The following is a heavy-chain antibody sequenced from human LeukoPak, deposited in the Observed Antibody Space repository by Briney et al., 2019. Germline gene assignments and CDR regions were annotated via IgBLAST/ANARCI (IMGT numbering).Heavy chain of an antibody. J-gene: IGHJ4*02. CDR3: AKTRDTVLNEY. CDR1: GYIFINYG. Sequence: ASVKVSCKASGYIFINYGISWVRQALGQGLEWMGWISPYNGHTNYAPNLQDRLTMTTDTSTSTAYMELRSLRSDDTAVYYCAKTRDTVLNEYWGQGTLVTVSS. CDR2: ISPYNGHT. V-gene: IGHV1-18*01.